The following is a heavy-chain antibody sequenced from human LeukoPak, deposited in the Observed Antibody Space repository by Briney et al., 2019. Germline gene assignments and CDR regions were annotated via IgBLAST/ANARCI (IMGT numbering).Heavy chain of an antibody. CDR3: ARGGAARLHFQN. V-gene: IGHV4-59*01. J-gene: IGHJ1*01. D-gene: IGHD6-6*01. Sequence: PSGTLSLTCAVSGGSISTYYWNWIRQPPGKGLEWIGYIYHSGSTNYNPSLQSRVTISVDTSKNQFSLNLNSVTAADTAVYYRARGGAARLHFQNWGQGTLVTVSS. CDR2: IYHSGST. CDR1: GGSISTYY.